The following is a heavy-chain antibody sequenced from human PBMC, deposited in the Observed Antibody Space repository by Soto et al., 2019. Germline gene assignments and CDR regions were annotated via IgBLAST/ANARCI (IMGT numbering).Heavy chain of an antibody. Sequence: GESLKISCKGSGYSFTSYWIGWVRQMPGKGLEWMGIIYPGDSDTRYSPSFQGQVTISADKSINTAYLQWSSLKASDTAMYYCARQGLYYYYFYGLDVWGQGTTVTVSS. CDR2: IYPGDSDT. J-gene: IGHJ6*02. CDR1: GYSFTSYW. CDR3: ARQGLYYYYFYGLDV. V-gene: IGHV5-51*01.